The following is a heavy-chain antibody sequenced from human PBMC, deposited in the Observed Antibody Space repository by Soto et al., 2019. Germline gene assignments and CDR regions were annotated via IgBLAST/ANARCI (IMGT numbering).Heavy chain of an antibody. CDR1: RFSLSSYV. Sequence: PGGSLSLSCASCRFSLSSYVMSWVRHAPGKGLEWVSAISGSGGSTYYADSVKGRCTISRDNSKNTLYLKVNSLRAEDKAVYYCAKDRSPRVCGSYYAFDIWGHGTMVTVSS. V-gene: IGHV3-23*01. D-gene: IGHD3-16*01. CDR3: AKDRSPRVCGSYYAFDI. J-gene: IGHJ3*02. CDR2: ISGSGGST.